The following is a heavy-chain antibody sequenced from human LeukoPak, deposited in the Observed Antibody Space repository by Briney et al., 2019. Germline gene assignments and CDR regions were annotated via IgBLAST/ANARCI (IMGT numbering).Heavy chain of an antibody. CDR1: GFTVSINY. Sequence: PGGSLRLSCAASGFTVSINYMSWVRQAPGKGLEWVASISRSGGDALYGDSVKGRFTISRVNSENTLYLEMSSLRPDDTALFYCARERDLGSDSYHFHFDHWGQGTLVTVSS. CDR2: ISRSGGDA. J-gene: IGHJ4*02. D-gene: IGHD6-19*01. V-gene: IGHV3-23*01. CDR3: ARERDLGSDSYHFHFDH.